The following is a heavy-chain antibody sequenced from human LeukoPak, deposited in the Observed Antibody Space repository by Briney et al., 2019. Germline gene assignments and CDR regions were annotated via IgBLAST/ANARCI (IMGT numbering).Heavy chain of an antibody. Sequence: PSETLSLTCTVSGGSISSYYWSWIRQPPGKGLEWIGYIYYSGSTNYNPSLDSRVTISVDTSKNQFSLKLSSVTAADTAVYYCARERGRYCSSTSCYNARVFDPWGQGTLVTVSS. V-gene: IGHV4-59*12. D-gene: IGHD2-2*02. CDR1: GGSISSYY. J-gene: IGHJ5*02. CDR2: IYYSGST. CDR3: ARERGRYCSSTSCYNARVFDP.